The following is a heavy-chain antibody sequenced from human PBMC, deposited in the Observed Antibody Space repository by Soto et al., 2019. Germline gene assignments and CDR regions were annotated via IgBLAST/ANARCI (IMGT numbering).Heavy chain of an antibody. CDR1: GFTFSSYE. D-gene: IGHD6-13*01. CDR2: ISSSGSTI. CDR3: ARVNSSWYPYYYYGMDV. Sequence: EVQLVESGGGLVQPGGSLRLSCAASGFTFSSYEMNWVRQAPGKGLEWVSYISSSGSTIYYADSVKGRFTISRDNAKNSLDLQMNSLRAEDTAVYYCARVNSSWYPYYYYGMDVWGQGTTFTVSS. V-gene: IGHV3-48*03. J-gene: IGHJ6*02.